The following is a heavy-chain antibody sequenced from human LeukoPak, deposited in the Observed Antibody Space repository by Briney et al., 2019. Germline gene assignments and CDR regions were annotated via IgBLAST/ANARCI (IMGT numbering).Heavy chain of an antibody. J-gene: IGHJ4*02. Sequence: SETLSLTCSVSGDSIISSNYYWGWIRQPPGMGLEWIGSIYYSGSTYYNPSLKSRVTISVDTSKNQFSLKLTSMTAADTAVYYCARRDSSGVVPRWDYWGQGTLVTVSS. CDR1: GDSIISSNYY. CDR2: IYYSGST. D-gene: IGHD6-25*01. CDR3: ARRDSSGVVPRWDY. V-gene: IGHV4-39*01.